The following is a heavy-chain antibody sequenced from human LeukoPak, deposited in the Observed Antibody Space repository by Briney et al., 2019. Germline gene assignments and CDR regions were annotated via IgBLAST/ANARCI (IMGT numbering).Heavy chain of an antibody. J-gene: IGHJ4*02. Sequence: GGSLRLSCAASGFPFSSYGMHWVRQAPGKGLEWVAFIRYDGSNKYYADSVKGRFTISRDNSKNTLYLQMNSLRAEDTAVYYCAKANTPLTTSCPFDYWGQGTLVTVSS. V-gene: IGHV3-30*02. D-gene: IGHD2-2*01. CDR3: AKANTPLTTSCPFDY. CDR2: IRYDGSNK. CDR1: GFPFSSYG.